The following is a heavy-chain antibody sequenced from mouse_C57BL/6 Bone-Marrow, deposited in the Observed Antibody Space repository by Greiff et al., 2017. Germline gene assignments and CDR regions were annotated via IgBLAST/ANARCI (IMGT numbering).Heavy chain of an antibody. V-gene: IGHV5-9*01. J-gene: IGHJ1*03. CDR1: GFTFSGYT. Sequence: EVKLVESGGGLVKPGGSLKLSCAASGFTFSGYTMSWVRQTPEKSLQWAAPIGVGVGNTYYPDSVKGRFTISRDNDKNILYLQMSSLRSEDTALYYCSRQVTTVLATKYFDVWGTGTTVTVSS. CDR2: IGVGVGNT. D-gene: IGHD1-1*01. CDR3: SRQVTTVLATKYFDV.